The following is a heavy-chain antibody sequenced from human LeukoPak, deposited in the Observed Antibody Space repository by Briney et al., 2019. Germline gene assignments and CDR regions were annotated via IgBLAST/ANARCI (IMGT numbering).Heavy chain of an antibody. CDR1: GGSFSGYY. Sequence: PSETPSLTCAVYGGSFSGYYWSWIRQPPGKGLEWIGEINHSGSTNYNPSLKSRVTISVDTSKNQFSLKLRSVTAADTAVYYCARHWENSYASPGYYMDVWAKGPRSPSP. CDR2: INHSGST. D-gene: IGHD5-18*01. J-gene: IGHJ6*03. V-gene: IGHV4-34*01. CDR3: ARHWENSYASPGYYMDV.